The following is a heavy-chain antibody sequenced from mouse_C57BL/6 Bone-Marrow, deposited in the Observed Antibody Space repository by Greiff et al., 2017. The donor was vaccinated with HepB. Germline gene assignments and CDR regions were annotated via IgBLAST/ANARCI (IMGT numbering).Heavy chain of an antibody. V-gene: IGHV1-15*01. Sequence: VQLQQSGAELVRPGASVTLSCKASGYTITDYEMHWVKQTPVHGLEWIGAIDPETGGTAYNQKFKGKAILTADNSSSTAYMELRSLTSEDSAVYYCTRRSNYLAWFAYWGQETLVTVSA. CDR1: GYTITDYE. CDR2: IDPETGGT. D-gene: IGHD2-5*01. J-gene: IGHJ3*01. CDR3: TRRSNYLAWFAY.